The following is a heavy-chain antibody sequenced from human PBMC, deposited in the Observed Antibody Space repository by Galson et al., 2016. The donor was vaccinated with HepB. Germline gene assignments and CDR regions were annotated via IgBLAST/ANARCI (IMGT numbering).Heavy chain of an antibody. J-gene: IGHJ6*02. D-gene: IGHD2-2*01. V-gene: IGHV5-10-1*01. CDR1: GYTFTNYW. CDR3: AKQGSSKWVGAYYAMAV. CDR2: LDPNDSYT. Sequence: QSGAEVKKPGESLKISCKASGYTFTNYWIAWVRQKPGKGLEWLGRLDPNDSYTPYSPSFEGHVTMSVDTSITTAYLQWSSLTASDTATYFCAKQGSSKWVGAYYAMAVWGQGTTVIVSS.